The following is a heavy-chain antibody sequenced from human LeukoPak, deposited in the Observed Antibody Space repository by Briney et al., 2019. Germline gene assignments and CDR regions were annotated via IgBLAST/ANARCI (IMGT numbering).Heavy chain of an antibody. CDR1: GFTFSSYG. J-gene: IGHJ4*02. CDR2: ISSGSTYI. Sequence: GRSLRLSCAASGFTFSSYGMHWVRQAPGRGLEWVSSISSGSTYIYYADSVKGRFTISRDNAKNSLYLQMNSLRAEDTAVYYCAKVGPEWEPTSGFGFFDSWGQGALVTVSS. D-gene: IGHD1-26*01. V-gene: IGHV3-21*04. CDR3: AKVGPEWEPTSGFGFFDS.